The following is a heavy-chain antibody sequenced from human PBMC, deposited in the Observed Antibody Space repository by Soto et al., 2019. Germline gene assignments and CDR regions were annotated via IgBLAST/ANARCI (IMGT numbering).Heavy chain of an antibody. CDR2: INHSGST. CDR3: ARGLRGYCSSTSCDYYYYMDV. J-gene: IGHJ6*03. Sequence: SETLSLTCAVYGGSFSGYYWSWIRQPPGKGLEWIGEINHSGSTNYNPSLKSRVTISVDTSKNQFSLKLSSVTAADTAVYYCARGLRGYCSSTSCDYYYYMDVWGKGTTVTV. D-gene: IGHD2-2*01. CDR1: GGSFSGYY. V-gene: IGHV4-34*01.